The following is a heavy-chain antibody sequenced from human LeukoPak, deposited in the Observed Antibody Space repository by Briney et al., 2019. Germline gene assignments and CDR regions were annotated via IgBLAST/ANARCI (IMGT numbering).Heavy chain of an antibody. CDR2: ISYDGSNK. CDR1: GFTFSSYG. D-gene: IGHD3-22*01. Sequence: GSLRLSCAASGFTFSSYGMHWVRQAPGKGLEGVAVISYDGSNKYYADSVKGRFTISRDNSKNTLYLQMNSLRAEDTAVYYCAKERTDYYDSSGYYVDYWGQGTLVTVSS. V-gene: IGHV3-30*18. CDR3: AKERTDYYDSSGYYVDY. J-gene: IGHJ4*02.